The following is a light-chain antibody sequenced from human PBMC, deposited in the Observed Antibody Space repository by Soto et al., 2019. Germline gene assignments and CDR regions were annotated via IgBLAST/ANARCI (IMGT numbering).Light chain of an antibody. CDR1: SGSIASNY. Sequence: NFMLTQPHSVSESPGKTVTISCTRSSGSIASNYVQWYQQRPGSAPTTVIYEDNQRPSGVPDRFSGSIDSSSNSASLTISGLKTEDEADDYCQSYDSSNKGVVFGGGTKLTVL. CDR3: QSYDSSNKGVV. J-gene: IGLJ2*01. V-gene: IGLV6-57*04. CDR2: EDN.